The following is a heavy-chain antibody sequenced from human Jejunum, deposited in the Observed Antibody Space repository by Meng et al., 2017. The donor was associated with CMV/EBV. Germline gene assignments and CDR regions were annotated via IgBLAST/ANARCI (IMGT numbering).Heavy chain of an antibody. J-gene: IGHJ4*02. CDR3: AAVTYSAYNDFDY. D-gene: IGHD5-12*01. V-gene: IGHV1-2*02. Sequence: ASGYTFTAYYLHWVRQAPGQGLEWMGWVYPPSGVTEYARRFQGRVTMTRDTSITTAYMELSRLTSDDTALYYCAAVTYSAYNDFDYWGQGTLVTVSS. CDR1: GYTFTAYY. CDR2: VYPPSGVT.